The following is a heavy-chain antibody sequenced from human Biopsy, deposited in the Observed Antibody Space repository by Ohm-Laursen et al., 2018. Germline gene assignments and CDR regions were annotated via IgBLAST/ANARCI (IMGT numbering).Heavy chain of an antibody. Sequence: SSVKVSCKAPGGTSSNYGVNWVRQAPGQGLEWLGGNIPILGTGNYSQKFQDRVTVAADTSTSTATMELRSLRSGDTAVYYCATKLTGYSHHWGQGTLVIVSS. J-gene: IGHJ1*01. CDR3: ATKLTGYSHH. D-gene: IGHD3-9*01. CDR1: GGTSSNYG. V-gene: IGHV1-69*06. CDR2: NIPILGTG.